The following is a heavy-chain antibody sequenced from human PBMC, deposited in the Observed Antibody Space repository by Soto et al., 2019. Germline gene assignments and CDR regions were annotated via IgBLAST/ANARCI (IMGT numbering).Heavy chain of an antibody. J-gene: IGHJ4*02. CDR1: GGSISSYY. CDR2: IYYSGST. V-gene: IGHV4-59*08. Sequence: QVQLQESGPGLVKPSETLSLTCTVSGGSISSYYWSWIRQPPGKGLEWIGYIYYSGSTNYNPSLKSRVTISVDTSKNQSSLKRSSVTAADTAVYYCARRYGVYFDYWGQGTLVTVSS. CDR3: ARRYGVYFDY. D-gene: IGHD4-17*01.